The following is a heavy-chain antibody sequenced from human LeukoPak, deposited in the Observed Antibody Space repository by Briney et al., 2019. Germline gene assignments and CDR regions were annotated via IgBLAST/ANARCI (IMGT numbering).Heavy chain of an antibody. V-gene: IGHV3-21*01. CDR1: GFTFSTSS. CDR3: ARAYRGYCSSTSCNYWYFDL. J-gene: IGHJ2*01. CDR2: ITRSSSYI. D-gene: IGHD2-2*01. Sequence: PGGSLRLSCAASGFTFSTSSMNWVRQAPGKGLEWVSSITRSSSYIHYADSVKGRFTMSRDNAKNSLYLQMNSLRAEDTAVYYCARAYRGYCSSTSCNYWYFDLWGRGTLVTVSS.